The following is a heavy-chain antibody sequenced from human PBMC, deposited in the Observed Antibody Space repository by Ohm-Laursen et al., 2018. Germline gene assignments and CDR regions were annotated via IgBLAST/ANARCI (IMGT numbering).Heavy chain of an antibody. Sequence: SLRLSCAASGFSFSSFLMTWVRQAPGKGLEWVANIKQDGSETYYVDSVKGRFTISRDNAKNSLYLQMNTLRAEDTAVYYCARVPVTTLFRQIQPYAMDVWGQGTTVSVSS. CDR1: GFSFSSFL. CDR3: ARVPVTTLFRQIQPYAMDV. CDR2: IKQDGSET. V-gene: IGHV3-7*01. J-gene: IGHJ6*02. D-gene: IGHD4-17*01.